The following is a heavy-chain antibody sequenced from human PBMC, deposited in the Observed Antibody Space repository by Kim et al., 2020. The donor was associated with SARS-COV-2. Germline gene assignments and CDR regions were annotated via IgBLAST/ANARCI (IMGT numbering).Heavy chain of an antibody. CDR3: ATGPSREYYYYGMDV. V-gene: IGHV1-24*01. Sequence: QKFQGRVTMTEDTSTDTAYMELSSLRSEDTAVYYCATGPSREYYYYGMDVWGQGTTVTVSS. J-gene: IGHJ6*02.